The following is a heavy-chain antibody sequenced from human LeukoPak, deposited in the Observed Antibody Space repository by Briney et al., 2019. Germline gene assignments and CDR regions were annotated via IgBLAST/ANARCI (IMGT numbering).Heavy chain of an antibody. V-gene: IGHV3-49*04. Sequence: PGGSLRLSCAASEFTLSSYAMSWVRQAPGKGLEWVGVIRSKAYGGTTDTAASVTGRFSILRDDSKNIAYLQMNSLKTDDAGVYYCTRAFEPNTGWYIHFHWGQGTVVTVSS. CDR2: IRSKAYGGTT. D-gene: IGHD6-19*01. J-gene: IGHJ4*02. CDR3: TRAFEPNTGWYIHFH. CDR1: EFTLSSYA.